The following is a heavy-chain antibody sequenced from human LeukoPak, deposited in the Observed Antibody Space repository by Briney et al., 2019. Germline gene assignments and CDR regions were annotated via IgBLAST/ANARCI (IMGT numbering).Heavy chain of an antibody. V-gene: IGHV4-30-2*01. CDR1: GGSVSSGYYY. J-gene: IGHJ4*02. D-gene: IGHD2-21*01. CDR2: IFHREST. Sequence: SETLSLTCTVSGGSVSSGYYYWSWIRQPPGKGLEWIGYIFHRESTDYNPSLKSRVTISVDRPKNQFSLKLTSVTAADTAVYYCARWRQTVEVNAANYWGQGTLVTVSS. CDR3: ARWRQTVEVNAANY.